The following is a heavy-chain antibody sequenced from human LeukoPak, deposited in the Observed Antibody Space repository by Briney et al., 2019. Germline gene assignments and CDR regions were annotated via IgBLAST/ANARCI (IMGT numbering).Heavy chain of an antibody. D-gene: IGHD6-13*01. CDR2: IIPIFGTA. CDR3: ARVQLVMGSYWYFDL. CDR1: GGTFSSYS. J-gene: IGHJ2*01. V-gene: IGHV1-69*13. Sequence: SVKVSCKASGGTFSSYSISWVRQAPGEGLEWMGGIIPIFGTANYAQKFQGRVTITADESTSTAYMELSSLRSEDTAVYYCARVQLVMGSYWYFDLWGRGTLVTVSS.